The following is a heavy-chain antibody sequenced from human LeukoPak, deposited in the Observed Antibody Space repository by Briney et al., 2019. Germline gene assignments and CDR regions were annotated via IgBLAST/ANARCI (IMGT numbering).Heavy chain of an antibody. CDR2: TYYRSKWYS. V-gene: IGHV6-1*01. D-gene: IGHD2-2*03. CDR1: GDSVSRNTAG. J-gene: IGHJ6*03. CDR3: ARERLDIVVVPAAKPYYYYMDV. Sequence: SQTLSLTCAISGDSVSRNTAGGSWIRQSPSRGLEWLVRTYYRSKWYSDFAPSVRNRITTNPDTSKNQFSLQLNSVTPEDTAMYYCARERLDIVVVPAAKPYYYYMDVWGKGTTVTVSS.